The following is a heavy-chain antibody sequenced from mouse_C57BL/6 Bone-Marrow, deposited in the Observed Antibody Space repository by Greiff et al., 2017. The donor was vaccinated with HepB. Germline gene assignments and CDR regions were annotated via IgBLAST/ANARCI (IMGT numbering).Heavy chain of an antibody. D-gene: IGHD3-2*02. CDR1: GYSIISGYS. Sequence: ASGPGLVKPSQSLSLTCPVTGYSIISGYSWNWIRQFPGNTLEWMGYISYDGSNNYNPSLKNRISITRDTSKNQFFLKLNSVTTEDTATYYCSRQLSPFAYWGQGTLVTVSA. J-gene: IGHJ3*01. CDR3: SRQLSPFAY. V-gene: IGHV3-6*01. CDR2: ISYDGSN.